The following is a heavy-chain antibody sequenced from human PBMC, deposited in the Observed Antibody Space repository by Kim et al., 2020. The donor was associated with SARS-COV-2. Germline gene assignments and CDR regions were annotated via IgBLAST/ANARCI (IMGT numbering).Heavy chain of an antibody. Sequence: GGSLRLSCAASGFTFSSYAMHWVRQAPGKGLEWVAVISYDGSNKYYADSVKGRFTISRDNSKNTLYLQMNSLRAEDTAVYYCARGGSGSNYFDYWGQGTL. CDR1: GFTFSSYA. J-gene: IGHJ4*02. CDR2: ISYDGSNK. CDR3: ARGGSGSNYFDY. D-gene: IGHD6-19*01. V-gene: IGHV3-30*04.